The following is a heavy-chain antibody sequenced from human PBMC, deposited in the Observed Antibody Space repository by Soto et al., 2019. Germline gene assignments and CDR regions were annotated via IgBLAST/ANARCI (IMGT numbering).Heavy chain of an antibody. CDR3: AKHYGDYVFFDY. CDR1: GFTFSSYA. J-gene: IGHJ4*02. D-gene: IGHD4-17*01. CDR2: ISSNGGSI. Sequence: PGGSLRLSCAASGFTFSSYAMHWVRQAPGKGLEYVSAISSNGGSIYYGNSVKGRFTISRDNSRYTLYLQMNSLRAEDTAVYFCAKHYGDYVFFDYWGQGTLVTVSS. V-gene: IGHV3-64*01.